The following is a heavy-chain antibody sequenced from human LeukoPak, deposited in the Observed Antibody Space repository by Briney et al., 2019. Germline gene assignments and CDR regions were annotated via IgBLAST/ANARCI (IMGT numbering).Heavy chain of an antibody. CDR2: INHSGST. Sequence: SETLSLTCAVYGGSFSGYYWSWIRQPPGKGLEWIGEINHSGSTNHNPSLKSRVTISVDTSKNQFSLKLSSVTAADTAVYYCARANTVTTSFDYWGQGTLVTVSS. CDR3: ARANTVTTSFDY. CDR1: GGSFSGYY. D-gene: IGHD4-17*01. J-gene: IGHJ4*02. V-gene: IGHV4-34*01.